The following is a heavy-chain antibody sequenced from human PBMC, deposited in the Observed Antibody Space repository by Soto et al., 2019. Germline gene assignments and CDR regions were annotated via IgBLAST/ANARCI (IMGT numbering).Heavy chain of an antibody. CDR1: GYTFTSYG. CDR2: ISAYNGNT. D-gene: IGHD2-2*02. J-gene: IGHJ6*02. V-gene: IGHV1-18*04. CDR3: ARVTLVVPAAIPSYYYGMDV. Sequence: QVQLVQSGAEVKKPGASVKVSCKASGYTFTSYGISWVRQAPGQGLEWMGWISAYNGNTNYAQKLQGRVTMTTHTSTSTAYMELRSLRSDDTAVYYCARVTLVVPAAIPSYYYGMDVWGQGTTVTVSS.